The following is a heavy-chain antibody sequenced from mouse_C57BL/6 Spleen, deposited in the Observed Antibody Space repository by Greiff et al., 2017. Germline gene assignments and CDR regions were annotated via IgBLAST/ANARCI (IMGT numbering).Heavy chain of an antibody. V-gene: IGHV3-6*01. J-gene: IGHJ2*01. CDR2: ISYDGSN. CDR3: ARGDGYFDY. Sequence: EVHLVESGPGLVNPSQSLSLTCSVTGYSITSGYYWNWIRQFPGNKLEWMGYISYDGSNNYNPSLKNRISITRDTSKNQFFLKLNSVTTEDTATYYCARGDGYFDYWGQGTTLTVSS. D-gene: IGHD2-3*01. CDR1: GYSITSGYY.